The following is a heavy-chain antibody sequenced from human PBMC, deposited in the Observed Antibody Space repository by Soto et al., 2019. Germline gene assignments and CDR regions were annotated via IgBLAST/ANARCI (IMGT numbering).Heavy chain of an antibody. D-gene: IGHD3-10*01. Sequence: QVQLVESGGGVVQPGRSLRLSCAASGFIFRNYGMHWVRQAPGKGLEWMAVISYDGNTEYYEDSVKGRFTVSRDNSKNTLYLQMNSLRVEDTALYYCAKRGGTHWYTIDYWGQGTLVTVSS. CDR1: GFIFRNYG. CDR3: AKRGGTHWYTIDY. CDR2: ISYDGNTE. V-gene: IGHV3-30*18. J-gene: IGHJ4*02.